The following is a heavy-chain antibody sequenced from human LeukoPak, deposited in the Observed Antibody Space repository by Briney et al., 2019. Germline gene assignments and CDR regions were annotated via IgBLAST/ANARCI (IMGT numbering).Heavy chain of an antibody. Sequence: PGGSLKLSCAASGFSFSNYGMRWVRQAPGKGLEWLTFIRYDGTNKYYVDSVKGRFTISRDNSKNTLFVQMNSLREEDTAIYYCAKDTRGRYSGTYDGDAFDIWGQGTMVTVSS. J-gene: IGHJ3*02. V-gene: IGHV3-30*02. CDR2: IRYDGTNK. CDR3: AKDTRGRYSGTYDGDAFDI. CDR1: GFSFSNYG. D-gene: IGHD1-26*01.